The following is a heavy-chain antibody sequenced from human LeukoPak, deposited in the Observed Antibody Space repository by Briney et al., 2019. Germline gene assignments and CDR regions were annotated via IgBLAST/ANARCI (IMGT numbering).Heavy chain of an antibody. CDR3: ARSISIYYFDY. D-gene: IGHD2/OR15-2a*01. J-gene: IGHJ4*02. V-gene: IGHV4-59*08. CDR2: IYYSGST. CDR1: GGSISSYY. Sequence: PSETLSLTCTVSGGSISSYYWNWIRQPPGKGLEWIGYIYYSGSTNYNPSLKRRVTISVDTSKNQFSLKLSSVTAADTAVYYCARSISIYYFDYWRQGALVTVSS.